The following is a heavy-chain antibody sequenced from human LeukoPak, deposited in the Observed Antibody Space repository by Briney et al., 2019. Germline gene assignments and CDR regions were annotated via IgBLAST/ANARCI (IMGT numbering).Heavy chain of an antibody. CDR3: ARRGNGRAFDY. Sequence: SETLSLTCAVYGGSFSSYYWGWIRQPPGKGLEWIGSIYYSGSTYYNPSLKSRVTISVDTSKNQFSLKLSSVTAADTAVYYCARRGNGRAFDYWGQGTLVTVSS. CDR2: IYYSGST. D-gene: IGHD4-23*01. J-gene: IGHJ4*02. V-gene: IGHV4-39*01. CDR1: GGSFSSYY.